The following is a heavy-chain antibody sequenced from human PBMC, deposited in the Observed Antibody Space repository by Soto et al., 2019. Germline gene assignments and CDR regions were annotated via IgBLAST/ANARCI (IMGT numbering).Heavy chain of an antibody. CDR2: ISGSGGST. CDR1: GFTFSSYA. Sequence: PGGSLRLSCAASGFTFSSYAMSWVRQAPGKGLEWVSAISGSGGSTYYADSVKGRFTISRDNSKNTLYLQMNSLRAEDTAVYYCAKGGGRYYYYGMYVCAQGTTVTVSS. CDR3: AKGGGRYYYYGMYV. J-gene: IGHJ6*02. V-gene: IGHV3-23*01. D-gene: IGHD2-15*01.